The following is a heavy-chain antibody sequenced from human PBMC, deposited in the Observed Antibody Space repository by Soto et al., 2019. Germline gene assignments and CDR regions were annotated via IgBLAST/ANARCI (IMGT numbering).Heavy chain of an antibody. D-gene: IGHD6-6*01. CDR3: ARRYSSSSREDYYYGMDV. Sequence: GGSLRLSCAASGFTFRSSCMHWVRHAPGKGLVWVSRIKSDGSSTGYADSVKGRFTISRDNAKNTLYLQMNSLRAEDTAVYYCARRYSSSSREDYYYGMDVWGQGTTVTVSS. J-gene: IGHJ6*02. CDR2: IKSDGSST. CDR1: GFTFRSSC. V-gene: IGHV3-74*01.